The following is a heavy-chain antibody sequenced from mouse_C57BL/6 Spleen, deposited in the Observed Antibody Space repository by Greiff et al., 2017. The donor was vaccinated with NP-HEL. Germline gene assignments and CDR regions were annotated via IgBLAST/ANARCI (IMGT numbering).Heavy chain of an antibody. CDR2: IYPGDGDT. CDR1: GYAFSSSW. CDR3: ARGDEGFAY. V-gene: IGHV1-82*01. Sequence: VQLQESGPELVKPGASVKISCKASGYAFSSSWMNWVKQRPGKGLEWIGRIYPGDGDTNYNGKFKGKATLTADKSSSTAYMQLSSLTSEDSAVYFCARGDEGFAYWGQGTLVTVSA. D-gene: IGHD3-3*01. J-gene: IGHJ3*01.